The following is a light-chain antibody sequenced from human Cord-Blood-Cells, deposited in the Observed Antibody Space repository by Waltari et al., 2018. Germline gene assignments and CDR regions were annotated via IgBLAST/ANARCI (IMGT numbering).Light chain of an antibody. Sequence: QSALTQPPSASGSPGQSVTISCTGTSSDVGGYNYVSWYQQHPGKAPKLMIYEVSKRPSGVPDGFSGSRSGKTASLTVSGLQAEDEADYYCSSYAGSNNLVFGGGTKLTVL. CDR2: EVS. CDR1: SSDVGGYNY. J-gene: IGLJ2*01. V-gene: IGLV2-8*01. CDR3: SSYAGSNNLV.